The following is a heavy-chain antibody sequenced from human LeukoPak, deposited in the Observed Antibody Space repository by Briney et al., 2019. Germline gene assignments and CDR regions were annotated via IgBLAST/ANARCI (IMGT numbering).Heavy chain of an antibody. CDR2: TYYSGST. CDR1: GGSISSYY. J-gene: IGHJ4*02. D-gene: IGHD3-22*01. Sequence: SETLSLMCTVSGGSISSYYWSWIRQPPGKGLEWIGYTYYSGSTKYNPSLKSRVTISADTSKNQFSLKLSSVTAADTAVYYCARHVKDYYDSSGYGIDYWGQGTLVTVSS. V-gene: IGHV4-59*08. CDR3: ARHVKDYYDSSGYGIDY.